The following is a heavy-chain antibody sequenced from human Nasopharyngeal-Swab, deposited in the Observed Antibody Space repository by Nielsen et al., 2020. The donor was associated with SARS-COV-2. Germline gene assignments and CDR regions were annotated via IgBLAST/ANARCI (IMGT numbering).Heavy chain of an antibody. Sequence: GPLRLSCTVSGGPISSSSYYWGWIRQPPGKGLECIGTVYYSGSTYYNPSLKSRVTISVDTSKNQFSLKLSSVTAADTAVYYCARGLQYYDFWSGHYATNWFDPWGQGTLVTVSS. D-gene: IGHD3-3*01. CDR2: VYYSGST. J-gene: IGHJ5*02. CDR1: GGPISSSSYY. V-gene: IGHV4-39*07. CDR3: ARGLQYYDFWSGHYATNWFDP.